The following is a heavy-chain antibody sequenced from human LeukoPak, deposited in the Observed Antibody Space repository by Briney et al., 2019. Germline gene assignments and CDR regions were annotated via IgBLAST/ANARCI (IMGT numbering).Heavy chain of an antibody. CDR3: VKRGSDGGPYFFDY. CDR1: GFTFSHYW. Sequence: GGSLRLSCAASGFTFSHYWMNWVRQAPGKGLEWVAAILKEGSNKYYADSVKGRYTISRDSSKNMLYLEMNSLSGEDAAVYYCVKRGSDGGPYFFDYWGQGTLVTVSS. J-gene: IGHJ4*02. V-gene: IGHV3-30*18. D-gene: IGHD3-3*01. CDR2: ILKEGSNK.